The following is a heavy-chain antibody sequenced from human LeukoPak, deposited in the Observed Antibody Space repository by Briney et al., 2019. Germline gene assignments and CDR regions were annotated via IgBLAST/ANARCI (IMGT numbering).Heavy chain of an antibody. Sequence: LGESLKISCEGSGYNFNNYLISWVRQLPVKGLELMGMIDPAGSYTNYSTSFKGHVTFSVDKSVSIAYLQWSSLEASDTVMYYCARHSAIITSVNTPIDYWGQGTLVTVSS. CDR2: IDPAGSYT. CDR1: GYNFNNYL. V-gene: IGHV5-10-1*01. CDR3: ARHSAIITSVNTPIDY. J-gene: IGHJ4*02. D-gene: IGHD4-17*01.